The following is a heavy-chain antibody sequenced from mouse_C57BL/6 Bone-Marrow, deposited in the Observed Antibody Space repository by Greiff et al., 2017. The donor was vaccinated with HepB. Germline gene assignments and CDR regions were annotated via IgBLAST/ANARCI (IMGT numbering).Heavy chain of an antibody. CDR3: ARSLPFCYYAMDY. CDR1: GYTFTSHG. CDR2: IYPRSGNT. V-gene: IGHV1-81*01. D-gene: IGHD6-1*01. Sequence: QLPQSGAELARPGASVKLSCKASGYTFTSHGISWVKQRTGQGLEGVGEIYPRSGNTYYNEKFKGKATLSADKSSSTAYMELRSLTSEDSAVYFCARSLPFCYYAMDYWGQGTSVTVSS. J-gene: IGHJ4*01.